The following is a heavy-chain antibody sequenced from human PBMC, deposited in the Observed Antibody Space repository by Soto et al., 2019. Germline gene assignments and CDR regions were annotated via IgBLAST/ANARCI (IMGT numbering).Heavy chain of an antibody. D-gene: IGHD3-10*01. J-gene: IGHJ6*02. CDR2: ISSSAGTI. V-gene: IGHV3-11*01. CDR1: GLTFSDHY. Sequence: QVRLVESGGGLVKPGGSLRLSCAASGLTFSDHYMTWIRQAPGKGLEWISYISSSAGTIYYADSVKGRFTISRDNAKNSLYLQMTNLRAEDTAVYYCARAPYFGSGTYYYYALDVWGQGTTVTVSS. CDR3: ARAPYFGSGTYYYYALDV.